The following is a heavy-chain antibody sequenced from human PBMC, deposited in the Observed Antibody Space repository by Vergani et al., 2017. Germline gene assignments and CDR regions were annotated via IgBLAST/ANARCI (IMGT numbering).Heavy chain of an antibody. CDR1: GYTFTSYA. Sequence: QVQLVQSGAEVKKPGASVKVSCKASGYTFTSYAMHWVRQAPGQRLEWMGWINTGNGNTKYSQKFQGRVTITRDTSASTAYMELSSLRSEDTAVYYCARDLWYYYDSSGYYFDYWGQGTLVTVSS. CDR3: ARDLWYYYDSSGYYFDY. J-gene: IGHJ4*02. D-gene: IGHD3-22*01. V-gene: IGHV1-3*04. CDR2: INTGNGNT.